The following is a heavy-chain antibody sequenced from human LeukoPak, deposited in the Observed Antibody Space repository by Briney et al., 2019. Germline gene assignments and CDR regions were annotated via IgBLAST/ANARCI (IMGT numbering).Heavy chain of an antibody. CDR1: GFTVSTYF. J-gene: IGHJ4*02. CDR2: LYAGGTT. Sequence: PGGSLRLSCAASGFTVSTYFMNWVRQAPGGGLEWVSVLYAGGTTYYGDSVKGRFTVSRDISKNTVYLQMNSLRVEDTAVYYCARDVGCRSTGCPSGSFDYWGQGTPVTVSS. D-gene: IGHD2-2*01. CDR3: ARDVGCRSTGCPSGSFDY. V-gene: IGHV3-66*01.